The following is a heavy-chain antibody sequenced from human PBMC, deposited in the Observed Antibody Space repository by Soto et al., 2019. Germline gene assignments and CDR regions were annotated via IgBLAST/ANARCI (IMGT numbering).Heavy chain of an antibody. CDR3: ANSITAAGTFDY. CDR2: TNFDGSTT. Sequence: GGSLRLSCAASGFAFSTYWMHWVRQAPGKGLVWVSRTNFDGSTTSYADSVKGRFTISRDNAKNSLFLQMNTLRAEDTAVYYCANSITAAGTFDYWGQGTLVTVSS. J-gene: IGHJ4*02. D-gene: IGHD6-13*01. CDR1: GFAFSTYW. V-gene: IGHV3-74*01.